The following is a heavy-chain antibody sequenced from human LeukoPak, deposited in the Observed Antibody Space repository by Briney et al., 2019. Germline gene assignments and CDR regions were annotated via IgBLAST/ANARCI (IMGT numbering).Heavy chain of an antibody. CDR1: GVTSRNSW. CDR3: TRDRFYAMDA. V-gene: IGHV3-74*03. J-gene: IGHJ6*02. CDR2: ITIDGSST. Sequence: QTGGSLRLSCAAPGVTSRNSWMHWVRQAPGKGLVWVSRITIDGSSTTYADSVKGRFTISRDNAKDTLYLQMNSLRPEDTAVYYCTRDRFYAMDAWGQGTTVIVSS.